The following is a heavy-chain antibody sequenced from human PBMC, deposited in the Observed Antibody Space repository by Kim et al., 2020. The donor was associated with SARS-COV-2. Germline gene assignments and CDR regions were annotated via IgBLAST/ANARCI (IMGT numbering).Heavy chain of an antibody. CDR3: ARTSGSYYRAFDY. Sequence: STPPLNSRFTISVDTAKNQFSLKLSSVTAADTAVYYCARTSGSYYRAFDYWGQGTLVTVSS. V-gene: IGHV4-59*01. J-gene: IGHJ4*02. D-gene: IGHD1-26*01.